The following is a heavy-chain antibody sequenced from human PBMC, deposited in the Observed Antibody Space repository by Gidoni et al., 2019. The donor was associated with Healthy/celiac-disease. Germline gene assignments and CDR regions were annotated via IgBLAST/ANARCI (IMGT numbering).Heavy chain of an antibody. D-gene: IGHD3-10*01. Sequence: QVQLVESGGGLVKPGGSLRLSCAASGFIFVYYYMSWIRQAPGKGLEWVSYISSSGSTIYYADSVKGRFTISRDNAKNSLYLQMNSLRAEDTAVYYCARDHSMVRGVYDAFDIWGQGTMVTVSS. V-gene: IGHV3-11*01. CDR1: GFIFVYYY. CDR3: ARDHSMVRGVYDAFDI. CDR2: ISSSGSTI. J-gene: IGHJ3*02.